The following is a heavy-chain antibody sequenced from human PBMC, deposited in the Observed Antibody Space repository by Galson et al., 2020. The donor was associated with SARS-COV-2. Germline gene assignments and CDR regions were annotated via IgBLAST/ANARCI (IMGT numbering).Heavy chain of an antibody. CDR3: ARGGLWSGYYNWFDP. D-gene: IGHD3-3*01. Sequence: SQTLSLTCAVYGGSFSGYYWSWIRQPPGKGLEWIGEINHSGSTNYNPSLKSRVTISVDTSKNQFSLKLSSVTAADKAVYYCARGGLWSGYYNWFDPWGQGTLVTVSS. J-gene: IGHJ5*02. V-gene: IGHV4-34*01. CDR1: GGSFSGYY. CDR2: INHSGST.